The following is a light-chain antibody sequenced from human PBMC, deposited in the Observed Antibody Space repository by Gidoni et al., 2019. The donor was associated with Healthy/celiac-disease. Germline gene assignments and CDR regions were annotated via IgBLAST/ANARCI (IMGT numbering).Light chain of an antibody. J-gene: IGLJ2*01. CDR1: SSDVGGYNY. CDR3: SSYTSSSTLVV. CDR2: EVS. V-gene: IGLV2-14*01. Sequence: QSARTQPASVSGSPGPSITISCTGTSSDVGGYNYVSWYQQHPGKAPKLMIYEVSNRPSGVSNHFSGSKSGNTASLTISGLQAEDEADYYCSSYTSSSTLVVFGGGTKLTVL.